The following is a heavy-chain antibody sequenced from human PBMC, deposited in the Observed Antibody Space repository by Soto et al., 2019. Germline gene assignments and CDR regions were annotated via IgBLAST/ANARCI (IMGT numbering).Heavy chain of an antibody. D-gene: IGHD6-19*01. CDR1: GYTFTSYA. CDR3: ARDEESGWYDY. J-gene: IGHJ4*02. Sequence: ASVKVSCKASGYTFTSYAMHWVRQAPGQRLEWMGWINTVTANTKYSQNFQGRVTMTRDTSTSTVYMELSSLRSEDTAVYYCARDEESGWYDYWGQGTLVTVSS. V-gene: IGHV1-3*04. CDR2: INTVTANT.